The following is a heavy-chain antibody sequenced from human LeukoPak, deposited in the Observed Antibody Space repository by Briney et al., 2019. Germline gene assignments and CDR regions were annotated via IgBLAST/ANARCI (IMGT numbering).Heavy chain of an antibody. V-gene: IGHV1-2*02. Sequence: ASVKVSCKTSGYTFNAYYIHWVRQAPGQGLEWMGWINPNSGGTNYAQKFQGRVTMTRDTSMSTAYMELSGLRSDDTAVYYCSRDSGYCSGGSCWYFDFWGQGTLVTVSA. CDR3: SRDSGYCSGGSCWYFDF. J-gene: IGHJ4*02. CDR2: INPNSGGT. D-gene: IGHD2-15*01. CDR1: GYTFNAYY.